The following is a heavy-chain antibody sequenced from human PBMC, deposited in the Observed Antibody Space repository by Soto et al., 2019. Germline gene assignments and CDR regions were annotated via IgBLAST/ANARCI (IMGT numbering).Heavy chain of an antibody. CDR2: ISYDGSNK. CDR1: GFTFSSYG. Sequence: PGGSLRLSCAASGFTFSSYGMHWVRQAPGKGLEWVAVISYDGSNKYYADSVKGRFTISRDNSKNTLYLQMNSLRAEDTAVYYCAKDDPERGHWFDPWGQGTLVNVSS. CDR3: AKDDPERGHWFDP. J-gene: IGHJ5*02. V-gene: IGHV3-30*18.